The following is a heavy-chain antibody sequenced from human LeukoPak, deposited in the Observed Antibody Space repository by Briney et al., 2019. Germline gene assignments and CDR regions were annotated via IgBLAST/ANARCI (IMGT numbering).Heavy chain of an antibody. CDR2: IYYSGST. D-gene: IGHD1-26*01. V-gene: IGHV4-59*01. CDR3: AREGRGELYYFDC. Sequence: SETLSLTCTVSGGSISSYYWSWIRQPPGKGLEWIGYIYYSGSTNYNPSLKSRVTISVDTSKNQFSLKLSSVTAADTAVYYCAREGRGELYYFDCWGQGTLVTVSS. J-gene: IGHJ4*02. CDR1: GGSISSYY.